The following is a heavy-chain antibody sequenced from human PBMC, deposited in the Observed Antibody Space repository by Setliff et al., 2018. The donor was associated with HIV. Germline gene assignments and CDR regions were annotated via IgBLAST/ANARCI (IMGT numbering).Heavy chain of an antibody. V-gene: IGHV4-61*05. J-gene: IGHJ4*02. CDR2: MYYTGNT. Sequence: SETLSLTCTVSGGSISSSSYYWGWIRQPPGKGLEWIGRMYYTGNTDYNPSLKSRAIMSIDRSRNQFSLKVHSVTAADTAVYYCARSIYGSGTYPLDIWGQGILVTVSS. CDR1: GGSISSSSYY. D-gene: IGHD3-10*01. CDR3: ARSIYGSGTYPLDI.